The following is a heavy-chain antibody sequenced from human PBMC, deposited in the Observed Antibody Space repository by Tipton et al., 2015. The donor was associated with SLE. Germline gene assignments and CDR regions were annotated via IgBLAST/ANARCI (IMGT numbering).Heavy chain of an antibody. J-gene: IGHJ4*02. Sequence: LRLSCTVSSGSISSSNYYWGWIRQPPGKGLEWIGSISYSGSTYYNPSLKSRITMSVDPSKTHFSLRLSSVTAADTAVYYCARAGHRNSWFVDFWGQGTPVTVSS. CDR3: ARAGHRNSWFVDF. V-gene: IGHV4-39*02. D-gene: IGHD6-13*01. CDR1: SGSISSSNYY. CDR2: ISYSGST.